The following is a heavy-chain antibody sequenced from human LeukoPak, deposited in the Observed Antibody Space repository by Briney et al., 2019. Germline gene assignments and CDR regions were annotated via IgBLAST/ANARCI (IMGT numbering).Heavy chain of an antibody. Sequence: GGSLRLSCAASGFTVSSYYMSWVRQAPGKGLEWVSVIYSGGSTYFADSVKGRFTISRDNSKNTLYLQMNSLRAEDTAVYYCARDRGYSYGFDAFDIWGQGTMVTVSS. V-gene: IGHV3-66*02. J-gene: IGHJ3*02. CDR2: IYSGGST. CDR3: ARDRGYSYGFDAFDI. CDR1: GFTVSSYY. D-gene: IGHD5-18*01.